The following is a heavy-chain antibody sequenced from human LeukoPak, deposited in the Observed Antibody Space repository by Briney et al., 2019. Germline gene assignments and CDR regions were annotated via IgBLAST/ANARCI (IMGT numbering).Heavy chain of an antibody. J-gene: IGHJ5*02. V-gene: IGHV5-10-1*01. CDR1: GYSFTNYW. D-gene: IGHD1-14*01. Sequence: GESLKISCKGSGYSFTNYWISWVRQMPGKGLEWMGRVDPSDSSSDYSPSFQGHVTISADKSINTAYLQCSTLKASDTAMYYCARLTGFEYGFDPWGQGTLVTVSS. CDR3: ARLTGFEYGFDP. CDR2: VDPSDSSS.